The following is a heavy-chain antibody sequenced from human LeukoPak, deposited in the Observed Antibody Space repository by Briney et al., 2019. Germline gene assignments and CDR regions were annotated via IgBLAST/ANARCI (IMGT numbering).Heavy chain of an antibody. J-gene: IGHJ4*02. V-gene: IGHV3-30*18. CDR3: AKDPLWFGELLYPYFDY. Sequence: PGRSLRLSCAASGFTFSSYGMHWVRQAPGKGLEWVAVISYDGSNKYYADSVKGRFTISRDNSKNTLYLQMNSLRAEDTAVYYCAKDPLWFGELLYPYFDYWGQGTLVTVSS. CDR2: ISYDGSNK. D-gene: IGHD3-10*01. CDR1: GFTFSSYG.